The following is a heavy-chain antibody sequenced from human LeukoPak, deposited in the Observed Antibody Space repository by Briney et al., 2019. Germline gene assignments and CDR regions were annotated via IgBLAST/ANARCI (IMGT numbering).Heavy chain of an antibody. CDR2: ISYDGSNK. J-gene: IGHJ6*02. Sequence: GRSLRLSCAASGFTFSSYAMHWVRQAPGKGLEWVAVISYDGSNKYYADSVKGRFTISRDNSKNTLYLQMNSLRAEDTAVYYCARDEAAARPDKYYGMDVWGQGTTVTVSS. CDR3: ARDEAAARPDKYYGMDV. CDR1: GFTFSSYA. V-gene: IGHV3-30-3*01. D-gene: IGHD6-6*01.